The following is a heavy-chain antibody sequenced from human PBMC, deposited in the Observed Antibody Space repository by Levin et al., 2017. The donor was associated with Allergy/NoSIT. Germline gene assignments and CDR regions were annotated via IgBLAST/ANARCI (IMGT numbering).Heavy chain of an antibody. D-gene: IGHD4-23*01. J-gene: IGHJ4*02. Sequence: SQTLSLTCTVSSASISSYYWTWIRQPPGKGLVWIGYISSSGSANYNPSLLSRVTISVDTSKNQIYLELSSVTVADTAVYYCARGTVASPRTPDYWGQGTLVTVSS. CDR2: ISSSGSA. CDR3: ARGTVASPRTPDY. V-gene: IGHV4-59*01. CDR1: SASISSYY.